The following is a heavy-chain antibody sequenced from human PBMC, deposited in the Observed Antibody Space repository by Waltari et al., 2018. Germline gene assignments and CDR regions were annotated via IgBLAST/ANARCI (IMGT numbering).Heavy chain of an antibody. D-gene: IGHD4-17*01. CDR1: GYSFTSFD. Sequence: VQLVQSGAEVKKPGASVKVSCKASGYSFTSFDIYWVRQAAGQGLELMGRLHPDSGNTSYAEKFQGRVTMTSDTSISTAYMELSSLRSEDTAVYYCAREFYYSDAFTGVWGQGTLVTVSS. J-gene: IGHJ4*02. V-gene: IGHV1-8*01. CDR2: LHPDSGNT. CDR3: AREFYYSDAFTGV.